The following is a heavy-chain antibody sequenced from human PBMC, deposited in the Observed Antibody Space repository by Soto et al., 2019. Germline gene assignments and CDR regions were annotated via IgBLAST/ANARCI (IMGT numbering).Heavy chain of an antibody. D-gene: IGHD2-15*01. CDR3: VKGSSDGRPYYFDY. J-gene: IGHJ4*02. CDR1: GYSISTYW. V-gene: IGHV3-23*01. CDR2: INDAGSAT. Sequence: VGSLRLSCAASGYSISTYWMSWVRQAPGQGLEWVAAINDAGSATYHADSVKGRFTISRANSKNTLYLQMNSLRAEDTAVYHCVKGSSDGRPYYFDYWGQGTLVTVSS.